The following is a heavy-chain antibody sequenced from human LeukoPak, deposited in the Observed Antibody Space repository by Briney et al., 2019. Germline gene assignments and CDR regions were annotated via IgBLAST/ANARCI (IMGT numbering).Heavy chain of an antibody. V-gene: IGHV3-15*01. Sequence: SGGSLRLSCAASGFTFSNAWMSWVRQAPGKGLEWIGRIKSKTDGETTDYAAPVKGRFTISRDDTTDTLYLQLNSLKTDDTAIYYCTTVPRNGYYFDYWGQGTLVTVSS. CDR3: TTVPRNGYYFDY. J-gene: IGHJ4*02. CDR1: GFTFSNAW. CDR2: IKSKTDGETT. D-gene: IGHD1-1*01.